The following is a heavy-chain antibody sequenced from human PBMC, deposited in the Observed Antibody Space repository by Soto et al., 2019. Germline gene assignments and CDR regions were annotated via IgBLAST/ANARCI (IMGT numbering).Heavy chain of an antibody. D-gene: IGHD2-2*01. CDR1: GGSISSSSYY. Sequence: SETLSLTCTVSGGSISSSSYYWGWIRQPPGKGLEWIGSIYYSGSTYYNPSLKSRVTISVDTSKNQFSLKLSSVTAADTAVYYCAALPYCSSTSCYRNFDYWGQGTLVTVSS. CDR2: IYYSGST. J-gene: IGHJ4*02. CDR3: AALPYCSSTSCYRNFDY. V-gene: IGHV4-39*01.